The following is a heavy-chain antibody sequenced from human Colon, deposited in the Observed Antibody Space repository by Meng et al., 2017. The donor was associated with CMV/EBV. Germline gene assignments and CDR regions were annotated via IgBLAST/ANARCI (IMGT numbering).Heavy chain of an antibody. D-gene: IGHD2-2*01. J-gene: IGHJ6*02. Sequence: ASVKVSCKPSGYTFTNFGFSWVRQAPGQGLEWMGWISAYNGNTNYAQKPQGRVTMTTDTSTSTAHMELGGLRSDDTAVYCCAIAHPRIPAASFDYGMDVWGQGTTVTVSS. CDR3: AIAHPRIPAASFDYGMDV. CDR2: ISAYNGNT. CDR1: GYTFTNFG. V-gene: IGHV1-18*01.